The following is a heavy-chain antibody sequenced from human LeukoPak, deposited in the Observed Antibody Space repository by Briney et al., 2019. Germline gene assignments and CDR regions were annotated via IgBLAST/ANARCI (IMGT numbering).Heavy chain of an antibody. Sequence: SETLSLTCAVYGGSFSGYYWSWIRQPPGKGLEWIGEINHSGSTNYNPSLKSRVTISVDTSKNQFSLKLSSVTAADTAVYYCARGRGALEWLLLVRSYYFDYWGQGTLVTVSS. V-gene: IGHV4-34*01. CDR3: ARGRGALEWLLLVRSYYFDY. CDR1: GGSFSGYY. CDR2: INHSGST. D-gene: IGHD3-3*01. J-gene: IGHJ4*02.